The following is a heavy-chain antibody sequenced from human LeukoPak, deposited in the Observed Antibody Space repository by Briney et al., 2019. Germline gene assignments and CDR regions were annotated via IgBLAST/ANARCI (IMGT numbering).Heavy chain of an antibody. D-gene: IGHD2-15*01. CDR3: VRDRLGGFDY. CDR1: GFSINSEFY. J-gene: IGHJ4*02. Sequence: SETLSLTCSVSGFSINSEFYWGWIRQPPGKGLQWIGSIYHSGDTYYNPSLKSRVSISVDTSKNQFSLRLDSVTAADTAMYYCVRDRLGGFDYWGQGTLLTVFS. V-gene: IGHV4-38-2*02. CDR2: IYHSGDT.